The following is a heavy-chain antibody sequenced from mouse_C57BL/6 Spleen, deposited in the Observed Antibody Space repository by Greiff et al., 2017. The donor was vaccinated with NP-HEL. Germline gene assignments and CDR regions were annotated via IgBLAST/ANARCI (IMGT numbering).Heavy chain of an antibody. D-gene: IGHD3-3*01. J-gene: IGHJ1*03. Sequence: QVQLKESGAELVRPGASVTLSCKASGYTFTDYEMHWVKQTPVHGLEWIGAIDPETGGTAYNQKFKGKAILTADKSSSTAYMELRSLTSEDSAVYYCTRRDLGYFDVWGTGTTVTVSS. CDR2: IDPETGGT. V-gene: IGHV1-15*01. CDR1: GYTFTDYE. CDR3: TRRDLGYFDV.